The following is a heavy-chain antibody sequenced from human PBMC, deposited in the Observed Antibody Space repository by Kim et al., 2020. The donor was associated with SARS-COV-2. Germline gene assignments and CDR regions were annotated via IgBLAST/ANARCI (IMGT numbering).Heavy chain of an antibody. J-gene: IGHJ4*02. CDR3: ARDREDLGSITIFGY. D-gene: IGHD3-3*01. CDR2: ISAYNGNT. CDR1: GYTFTSYG. V-gene: IGHV1-18*01. Sequence: ASVKVSCKASGYTFTSYGISWVRQAPGQGLEWMGWISAYNGNTNYAQKLQGRVTMTTDTSTSTAYMELRSLRSDDTAVYYCARDREDLGSITIFGYWGQGTLVTVSS.